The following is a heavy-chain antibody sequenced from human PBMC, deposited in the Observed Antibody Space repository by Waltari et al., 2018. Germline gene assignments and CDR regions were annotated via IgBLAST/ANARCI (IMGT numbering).Heavy chain of an antibody. CDR2: INHSGRT. J-gene: IGHJ6*02. D-gene: IGHD6-19*01. CDR3: ARKVSGGWYVDGMDV. V-gene: IGHV4-34*01. CDR1: GGSFSGYY. Sequence: QVQLQQWGAGLLKPSETLSLTCAVYGGSFSGYYWSWIRQPPGKGLEWIGEINHSGRTNYNPSRKCRVTISVDTSKNQFSRKLSSVTAADTAVYYCARKVSGGWYVDGMDVWGQGTTVTVSS.